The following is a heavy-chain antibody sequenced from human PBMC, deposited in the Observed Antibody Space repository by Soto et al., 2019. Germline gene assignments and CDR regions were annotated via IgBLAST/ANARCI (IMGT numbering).Heavy chain of an antibody. CDR2: ISGSGGST. V-gene: IGHV3-23*01. CDR1: GFTFSSYA. D-gene: IGHD3-10*01. J-gene: IGHJ4*02. CDR3: ARDALCGSSFGECLDH. Sequence: PGGSLRLSCAASGFTFSSYAMSWVRQAPGKGLEWVSAISGSGGSTYYADSVKGRFTISRDNSKNTLYLQMNSLRAEDTAVYYCARDALCGSSFGECLDHWGQGTPVTVSS.